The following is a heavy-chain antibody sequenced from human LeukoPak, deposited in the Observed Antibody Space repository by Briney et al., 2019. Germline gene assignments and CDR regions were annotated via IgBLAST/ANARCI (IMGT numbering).Heavy chain of an antibody. J-gene: IGHJ4*02. Sequence: PGGSLRLSCAASGFTFSSYAMSWVRQAPGKGLEWVSAISGSGGSTYYADSVKGRFTISRDNSKNTLYLQMNSLRAEDTAVYYCAKSRVLLWFGELSGWYFDYWGQGTLVTVSS. D-gene: IGHD3-10*01. CDR2: ISGSGGST. CDR1: GFTFSSYA. V-gene: IGHV3-23*01. CDR3: AKSRVLLWFGELSGWYFDY.